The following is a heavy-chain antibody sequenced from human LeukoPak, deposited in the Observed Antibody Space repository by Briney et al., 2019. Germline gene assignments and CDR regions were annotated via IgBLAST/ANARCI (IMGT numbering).Heavy chain of an antibody. Sequence: ASVKVSCKASGYTFTGYYMHWLRQAPGQGLEWMGRINPNSGGTNYAQKFQGRVTITRDTSISTAYMELSRLRSDDTAVYYCARMYSGYDYGGQSYYYYMDVWGKGTTVTVSS. J-gene: IGHJ6*03. CDR1: GYTFTGYY. CDR2: INPNSGGT. V-gene: IGHV1-2*06. D-gene: IGHD5-12*01. CDR3: ARMYSGYDYGGQSYYYYMDV.